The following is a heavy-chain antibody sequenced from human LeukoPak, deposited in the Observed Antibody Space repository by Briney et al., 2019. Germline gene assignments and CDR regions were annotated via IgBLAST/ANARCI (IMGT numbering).Heavy chain of an antibody. V-gene: IGHV1-18*01. Sequence: ASVKVSCKTSGYTFSGYGISWVRQAPGQGLEWMGWITGNNGNTNYAPSLQGRVTMTKDTSTNTAYMELTSLRSDDTAVYYCASDQRNSGSYRFEYWGQGTLVTVSS. CDR1: GYTFSGYG. CDR3: ASDQRNSGSYRFEY. D-gene: IGHD1-26*01. J-gene: IGHJ4*02. CDR2: ITGNNGNT.